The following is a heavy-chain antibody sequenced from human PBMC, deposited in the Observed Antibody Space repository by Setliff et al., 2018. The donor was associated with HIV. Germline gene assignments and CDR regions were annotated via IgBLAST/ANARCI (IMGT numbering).Heavy chain of an antibody. J-gene: IGHJ6*03. Sequence: GGSLRLSCAASGFTFSTSNMNWVRQAPGKGLEWVSSISSSSTYVYYADSVKGRFTVSRDNAKNSLCLHMNSLRAEDTAVYYCARAQDVWGSYRYTNYYYYMDVWGKGTTVTVSS. CDR3: ARAQDVWGSYRYTNYYYYMDV. V-gene: IGHV3-21*01. CDR2: ISSSSTYV. D-gene: IGHD3-16*02. CDR1: GFTFSTSN.